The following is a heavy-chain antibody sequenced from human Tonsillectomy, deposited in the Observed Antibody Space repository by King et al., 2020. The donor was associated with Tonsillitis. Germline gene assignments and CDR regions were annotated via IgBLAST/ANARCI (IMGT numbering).Heavy chain of an antibody. J-gene: IGHJ4*02. CDR3: ARHKYSSYNGYDYFDY. Sequence: VQLVESGGGVVQPGRSLRLSCAASGFTFSNSGMHWVRQAPGKGLEWVAVIWYDGSNAYYADSVEGRFTITRDNSKSTLYLQMNSLRAEDTAVYYCARHKYSSYNGYDYFDYWGQGTLVTVSS. CDR1: GFTFSNSG. D-gene: IGHD5-12*01. V-gene: IGHV3-33*01. CDR2: IWYDGSNA.